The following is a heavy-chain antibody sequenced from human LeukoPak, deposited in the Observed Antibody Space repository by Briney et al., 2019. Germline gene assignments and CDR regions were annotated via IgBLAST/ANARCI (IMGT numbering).Heavy chain of an antibody. CDR3: ASTYDIPSPPPDY. J-gene: IGHJ4*02. CDR2: IKSKTDGGTT. Sequence: GGSLRLSCAASGFTFSNAWMNWVRQAPGKGLEWVGRIKSKTDGGTTDYAAPVKGRFTISRDDSKTTLYLQMNSLRAEDTAVYYCASTYDIPSPPPDYWGQGTLVTVSS. CDR1: GFTFSNAW. V-gene: IGHV3-15*01. D-gene: IGHD3-9*01.